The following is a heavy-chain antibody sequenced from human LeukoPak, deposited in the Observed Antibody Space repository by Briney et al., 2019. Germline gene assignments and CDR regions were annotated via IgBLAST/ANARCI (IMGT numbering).Heavy chain of an antibody. CDR1: GFTFSSYG. D-gene: IGHD3-10*01. CDR2: IRYDGSNK. J-gene: IGHJ4*02. CDR3: AKDAGLLWFGYDY. Sequence: GGSLRLSCAASGFTFSSYGMHWVRQAPGKGLEWVAFIRYDGSNKYYADSVKGRFTISRDNSKNTLYLQMNSLRAEDTAVYYCAKDAGLLWFGYDYWGQGTLVTVSS. V-gene: IGHV3-30*02.